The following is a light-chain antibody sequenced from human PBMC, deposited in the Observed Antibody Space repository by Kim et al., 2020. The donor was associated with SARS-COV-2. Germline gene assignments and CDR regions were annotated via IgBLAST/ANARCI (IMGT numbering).Light chain of an antibody. V-gene: IGKV3-15*01. CDR3: QQYYGLPPFT. Sequence: VSPGDQAPLSGRASRTLSNTVAWYQQKPGQPPRLLIYDASFRAKGIPARFSGSGSGTEFTLTISSLQSEDFAVYYCQQYYGLPPFTFGQGTKLEIK. CDR2: DAS. CDR1: RTLSNT. J-gene: IGKJ2*01.